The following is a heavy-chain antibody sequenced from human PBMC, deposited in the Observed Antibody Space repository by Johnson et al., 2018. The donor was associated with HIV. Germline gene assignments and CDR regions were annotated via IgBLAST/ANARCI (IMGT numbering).Heavy chain of an antibody. J-gene: IGHJ3*02. Sequence: QVVESGGGLVQPGGSLRLSCAASGFTVSSNYMSWVRQAPGKGLEWVSVIYSGGSTYYADSVKGRFTISRDNSKNTLYLQMNSLRAEDTAVYYCAREGPPRAFDIWGQGTMVTVSS. CDR3: AREGPPRAFDI. CDR2: IYSGGST. V-gene: IGHV3-66*01. CDR1: GFTVSSNY.